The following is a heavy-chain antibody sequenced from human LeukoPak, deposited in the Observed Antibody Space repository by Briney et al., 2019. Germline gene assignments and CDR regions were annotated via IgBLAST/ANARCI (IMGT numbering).Heavy chain of an antibody. J-gene: IGHJ4*02. V-gene: IGHV3-11*04. Sequence: GGSLRLSCAASGFTFSDYYMSWIRQAPGKGLEWVSYISSSGSTIYYADSVKGRFTISRDNAKNSLYLQMNSLRAEDTAVYYCARDPGGHCSGGSRFFTPSTGGYWGQGTLVTVSS. D-gene: IGHD2-15*01. CDR2: ISSSGSTI. CDR1: GFTFSDYY. CDR3: ARDPGGHCSGGSRFFTPSTGGY.